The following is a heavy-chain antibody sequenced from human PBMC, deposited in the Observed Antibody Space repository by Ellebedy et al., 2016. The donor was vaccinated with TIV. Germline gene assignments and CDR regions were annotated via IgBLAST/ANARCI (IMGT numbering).Heavy chain of an antibody. Sequence: PGGSLRLSCAASGFTFSSYGMHWVRQAPGKGLEWVALIWYEGSYKYYGDSVKGRFTISRDDSKNTMYLQMNSLRADDTAIYHCARGPLGGTPRAFDSWGQGTLVTVSS. CDR1: GFTFSSYG. D-gene: IGHD1-26*01. CDR2: IWYEGSYK. J-gene: IGHJ4*02. CDR3: ARGPLGGTPRAFDS. V-gene: IGHV3-33*01.